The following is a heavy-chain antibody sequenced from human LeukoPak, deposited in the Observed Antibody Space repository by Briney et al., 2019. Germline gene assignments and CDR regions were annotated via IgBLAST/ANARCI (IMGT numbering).Heavy chain of an antibody. D-gene: IGHD1-26*01. V-gene: IGHV1-18*01. CDR1: GYTFTSYG. CDR3: ARESYSGSYYDY. Sequence: ASVKVSCKASGYTFTSYGISWVRQAPGQGLEWMGWISAYNGNTNYAQKLQGRVTMTTDTSTGTAYMELRSLRSDDTAVYYCARESYSGSYYDYWGQGTLVTVSS. J-gene: IGHJ4*02. CDR2: ISAYNGNT.